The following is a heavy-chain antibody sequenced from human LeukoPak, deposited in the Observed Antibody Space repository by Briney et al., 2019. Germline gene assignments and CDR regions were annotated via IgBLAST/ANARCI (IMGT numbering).Heavy chain of an antibody. Sequence: SVKVSCKASGGTFSSYAISWVRQAPGQGLEWMGGIIHIFGTAHYAQKFQGRVTSTADESTSTAYMELSSLRSEDTAVYYCEYGGYATFDYWGQGTLVTVSS. CDR2: IIHIFGTA. D-gene: IGHD4-17*01. V-gene: IGHV1-69*13. CDR3: EYGGYATFDY. J-gene: IGHJ4*02. CDR1: GGTFSSYA.